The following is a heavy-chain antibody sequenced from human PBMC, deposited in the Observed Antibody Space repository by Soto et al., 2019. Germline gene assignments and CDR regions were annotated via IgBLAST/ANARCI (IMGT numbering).Heavy chain of an antibody. D-gene: IGHD2-15*01. CDR2: ISYDGSNK. CDR1: GFTFSSYG. CDR3: AKDRYCSGGSCYRFDY. V-gene: IGHV3-30*18. Sequence: SLRLSCASSGFTFSSYGMHWVRQAPGKGLEWVAVISYDGSNKYYADSVKGRFTISRDNSKNTLYLQMNSLRAEDTAVYYCAKDRYCSGGSCYRFDYWGQGTLVTVSS. J-gene: IGHJ4*02.